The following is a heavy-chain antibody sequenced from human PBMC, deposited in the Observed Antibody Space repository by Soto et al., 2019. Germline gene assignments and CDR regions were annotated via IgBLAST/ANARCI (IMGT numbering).Heavy chain of an antibody. J-gene: IGHJ4*02. V-gene: IGHV3-48*03. CDR2: ISSSGSTI. CDR3: ARERGDIVVVVAAYFDY. CDR1: GLNFDDFA. D-gene: IGHD2-15*01. Sequence: GGSLRLSCVGTGLNFDDFAMNWVRQAPGKGLEWVSYISSSGSTIYYADSVKGRFTISRDNAKNSLYLQMNSLRAEDTAVYYCARERGDIVVVVAAYFDYWGQGTLVTVSS.